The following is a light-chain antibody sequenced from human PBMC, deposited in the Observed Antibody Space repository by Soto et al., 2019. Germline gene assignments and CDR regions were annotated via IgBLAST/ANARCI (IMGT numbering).Light chain of an antibody. CDR3: SSYIPSTTTHWV. J-gene: IGLJ3*02. V-gene: IGLV2-14*01. CDR1: NTDVGGYDR. Sequence: QSALTQPASVSGSPGQSITISCTGTNTDVGGYDRVSWYQHHPGKAPKMLIFEVFNRPSGISDRFSGSKSGDTASLTISGLQAEEEADYYCSSYIPSTTTHWVFGGGTKLTVL. CDR2: EVF.